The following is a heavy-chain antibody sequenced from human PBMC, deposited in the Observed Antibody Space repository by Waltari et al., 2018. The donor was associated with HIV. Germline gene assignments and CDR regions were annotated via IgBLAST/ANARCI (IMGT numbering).Heavy chain of an antibody. CDR2: ITYDGINE. V-gene: IGHV3-30*16. CDR3: ARAVSSGWQYYYGMDV. J-gene: IGHJ6*02. Sequence: QVQLVESGGGVVQPGRFLSPSCAASGFSFSATALHWVRQPPGKGLQWVALITYDGINEYYAASVKGRFSISRDNSNNTLFLQMNSLRAEDTAVYYCARAVSSGWQYYYGMDVWGQGTTVTVSS. CDR1: GFSFSATA. D-gene: IGHD6-19*01.